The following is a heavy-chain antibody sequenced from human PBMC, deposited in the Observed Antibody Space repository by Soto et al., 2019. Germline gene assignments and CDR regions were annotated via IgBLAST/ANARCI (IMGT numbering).Heavy chain of an antibody. CDR1: GFTFSSYG. D-gene: IGHD6-13*01. CDR2: ISYDGSNK. CDR3: AKAGRIAAAGTLDY. J-gene: IGHJ4*02. V-gene: IGHV3-30*18. Sequence: QVQLVESGGGVVQPGRSLRLSCAASGFTFSSYGMHWVRQAPGKGLEWVAVISYDGSNKYYAGSVKGRFTISRDNSKNTLYLQMNSLRAEDTAVYYCAKAGRIAAAGTLDYWGQGTLVTVSS.